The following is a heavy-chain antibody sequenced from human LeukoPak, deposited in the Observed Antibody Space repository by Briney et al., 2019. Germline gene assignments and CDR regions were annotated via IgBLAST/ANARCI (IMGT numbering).Heavy chain of an antibody. Sequence: VGSLRLSCVAPGFTFSSSWMAWVRQAPGKGLQWVANINHDGSVKNYVGSVKGRFAISRDNAQNSFYLQMNSLETDDTAVYYCAKDSYSKGDYWGQGTLVTVSS. CDR2: INHDGSVK. D-gene: IGHD4-11*01. CDR1: GFTFSSSW. J-gene: IGHJ4*02. CDR3: AKDSYSKGDY. V-gene: IGHV3-7*01.